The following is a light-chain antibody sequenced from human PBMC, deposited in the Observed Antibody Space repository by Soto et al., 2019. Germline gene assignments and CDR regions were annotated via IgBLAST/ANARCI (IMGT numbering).Light chain of an antibody. J-gene: IGKJ1*01. CDR3: HQRQSWART. Sequence: EIVLTQSPPPLSGSVGDSATLSCRASQSVSRSLAWYQMRPGQPPRLLIYGASTRATDIPARFSGSGSGTDFTLTICSLAPDDFAIYYCHQRQSWARTFGQGTKVDIK. CDR2: GAS. V-gene: IGKV3-15*01. CDR1: QSVSRS.